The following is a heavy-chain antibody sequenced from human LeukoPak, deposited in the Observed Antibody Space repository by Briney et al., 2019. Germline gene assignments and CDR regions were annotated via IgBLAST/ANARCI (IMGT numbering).Heavy chain of an antibody. J-gene: IGHJ4*02. CDR2: ISGYNGNT. CDR1: GYTFSYFG. CDR3: ARGLDAAASLANFDH. D-gene: IGHD6-25*01. V-gene: IGHV1-18*01. Sequence: ASVKVSCKASGYTFSYFGINWVRQAPGQGLEWMGWISGYNGNTNSAQKFQGRLTMTTDAATSTVYMELRSLRSDDAAVYYCARGLDAAASLANFDHWGQGTLVTVSS.